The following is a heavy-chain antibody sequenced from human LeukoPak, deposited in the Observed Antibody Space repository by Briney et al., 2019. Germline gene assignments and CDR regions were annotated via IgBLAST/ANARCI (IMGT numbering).Heavy chain of an antibody. J-gene: IGHJ6*03. Sequence: NSSETLSLTCTVSGGSISSYYWNWIRQPAGKGLEWIGRIYTSGSTNYNPSLKSRVTMSVDTSKNQFSLKLSSVTAADTAVYYYARDGYGDYDYYMDVWGKGTTVTVS. CDR2: IYTSGST. D-gene: IGHD4/OR15-4a*01. CDR1: GGSISSYY. V-gene: IGHV4-4*07. CDR3: ARDGYGDYDYYMDV.